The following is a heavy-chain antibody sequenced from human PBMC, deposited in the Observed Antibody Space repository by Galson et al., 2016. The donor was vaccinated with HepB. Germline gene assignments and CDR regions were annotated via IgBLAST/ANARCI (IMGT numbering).Heavy chain of an antibody. D-gene: IGHD3-3*01. Sequence: SLRLSCAASGFNFSNYAMSWVRQAPGKALEWVSGISGNGYYTYYADSVQGRLTISRDNSKSTLYLQMNSLRVEDTAVYYCTKDARTGGHYDFWSGFDDWGQGTLVTVSS. CDR3: TKDARTGGHYDFWSGFDD. J-gene: IGHJ4*02. V-gene: IGHV3-23*01. CDR2: ISGNGYYT. CDR1: GFNFSNYA.